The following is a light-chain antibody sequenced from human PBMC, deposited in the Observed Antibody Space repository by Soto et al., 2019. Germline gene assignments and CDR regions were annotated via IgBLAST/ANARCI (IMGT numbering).Light chain of an antibody. V-gene: IGLV2-11*01. CDR3: CSYAGTYTYV. CDR2: DVT. CDR1: SSDVGGYNY. J-gene: IGLJ3*02. Sequence: QSALTQPRSVSESPGQSVTISCTGTSSDVGGYNYVSWYQQYPGKVPKLMISDVTKRPSGVPDRFSGSKSGNTASLTISGLHAEDEADYYCCSYAGTYTYVFGGRTKLTVL.